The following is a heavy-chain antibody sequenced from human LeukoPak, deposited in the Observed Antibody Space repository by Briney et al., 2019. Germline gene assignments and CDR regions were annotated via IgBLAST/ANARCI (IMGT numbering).Heavy chain of an antibody. CDR1: GYSFTSYW. Sequence: GESLKISCKGSGYSFTSYWIAWVRQMPGKGLEWLGIIYPGDSDTRYSPSFQGQVTISADKSISTAYLQWSSLRASDTAMYYCARHLPTGGYIWFDPWGQGTLVTVSS. V-gene: IGHV5-51*01. J-gene: IGHJ5*02. D-gene: IGHD1-1*01. CDR2: IYPGDSDT. CDR3: ARHLPTGGYIWFDP.